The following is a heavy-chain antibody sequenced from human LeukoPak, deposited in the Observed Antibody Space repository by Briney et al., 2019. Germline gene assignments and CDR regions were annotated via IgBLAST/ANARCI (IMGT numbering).Heavy chain of an antibody. CDR1: GFTFSTYS. CDR3: ARGGFAAAADKGGGYFDY. D-gene: IGHD6-13*01. V-gene: IGHV3-48*01. Sequence: PGGSLRLSCAASGFTFSTYSMNWVRQAPGKGLEWVSYISSGSSTIYYADSVKGRFTISRDNAKNSLYLQVNSLRAEDTPVYYCARGGFAAAADKGGGYFDYWGQGTLVTVSS. CDR2: ISSGSSTI. J-gene: IGHJ4*02.